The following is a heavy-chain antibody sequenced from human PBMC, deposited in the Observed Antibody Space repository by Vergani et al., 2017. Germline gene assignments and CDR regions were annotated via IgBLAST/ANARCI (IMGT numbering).Heavy chain of an antibody. J-gene: IGHJ6*02. V-gene: IGHV4-39*01. CDR1: GVSIKSRSYY. D-gene: IGHD5-24*01. CDR2: IYDNGNT. Sequence: QLQLQESGPGLVKPSETLSLTCAVSGVSIKSRSYYWGWIRQSPGKGLEWIGSIYDNGNTYYNPSLKSRVAISVDTSKNQVSLNLGSVTAADTAVYYCARNRAIELAGRMHYYYAIDVWGQGP. CDR3: ARNRAIELAGRMHYYYAIDV.